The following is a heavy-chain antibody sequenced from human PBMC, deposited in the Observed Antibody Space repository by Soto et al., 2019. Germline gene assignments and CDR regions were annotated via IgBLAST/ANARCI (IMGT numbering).Heavy chain of an antibody. Sequence: QITLKESGPTLVKPTQTLTLTCTFSGFSLSTRGVGVGWIRQPPGKALEWLALIYWDDDKRYSPSLKSRLTITKDTSKNQVVLTMTNMDPVDTATYYCARDSSGWLGFDYWGQGTLVTVSS. D-gene: IGHD6-19*01. J-gene: IGHJ4*02. V-gene: IGHV2-5*02. CDR1: GFSLSTRGVG. CDR3: ARDSSGWLGFDY. CDR2: IYWDDDK.